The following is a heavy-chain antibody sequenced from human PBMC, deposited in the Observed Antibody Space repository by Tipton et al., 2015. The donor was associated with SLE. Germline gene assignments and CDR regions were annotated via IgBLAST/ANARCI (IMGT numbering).Heavy chain of an antibody. J-gene: IGHJ2*01. Sequence: TLSLTCTISGGSISSYYWSWIRQPPGKGLEWIGHIYYSGSTNYNPSPKSRVTISVDTSKNQFSLKLTSVTAADTAVYYCARRTTVTTAGWWFFDPWGRGTLVTVSS. CDR1: GGSISSYY. D-gene: IGHD4-17*01. CDR3: ARRTTVTTAGWWFFDP. V-gene: IGHV4-59*01. CDR2: IYYSGST.